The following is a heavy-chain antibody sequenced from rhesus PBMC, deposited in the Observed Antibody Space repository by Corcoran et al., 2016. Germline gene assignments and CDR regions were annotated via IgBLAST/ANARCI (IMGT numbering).Heavy chain of an antibody. CDR3: ARDLYSGNYYYFDY. Sequence: QVQLQESGPGLVKPSETLSLTCAVSGGSISNNYWSWIRKPPGKGLEWIGYIYGSSGSTYYNPSLKIRGTISTDTSKHQFSLKLSSVTAADTAVYYCARDLYSGNYYYFDYWGQGVLVTVSS. CDR2: IYGSSGST. CDR1: GGSISNNY. J-gene: IGHJ4*01. V-gene: IGHV4-160*01. D-gene: IGHD3-16*01.